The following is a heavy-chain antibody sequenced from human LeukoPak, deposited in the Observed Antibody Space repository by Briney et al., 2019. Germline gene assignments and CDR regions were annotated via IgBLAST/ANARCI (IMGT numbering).Heavy chain of an antibody. J-gene: IGHJ4*02. CDR2: IYYTGST. CDR1: GGSISNYY. V-gene: IGHV4-59*01. D-gene: IGHD6-13*01. Sequence: PSETLSLTCTVCGGSISNYYWNWIRQPPGKGLEWIGYIYYTGSTNYNPSLKSRVTMSVDTSKNQFSLNLKSVTPEDTAVYYCARNLIPEQLVLNFWGQGTLVTVSS. CDR3: ARNLIPEQLVLNF.